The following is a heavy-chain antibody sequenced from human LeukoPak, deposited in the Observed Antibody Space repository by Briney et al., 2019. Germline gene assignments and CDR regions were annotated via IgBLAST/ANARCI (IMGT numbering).Heavy chain of an antibody. J-gene: IGHJ4*02. CDR3: ARRGSGYYYFDY. CDR2: IYYSGST. V-gene: IGHV4-39*01. D-gene: IGHD3-22*01. Sequence: SETLSLTCTVSGGSISSSNYYWGWIRQPPGKGLEWIGSIYYSGSTYYNLSLKSRVTISVDTSKNQFSLKLGSVTAADTAVYYCARRGSGYYYFDYWGQGTLVTVSS. CDR1: GGSISSSNYY.